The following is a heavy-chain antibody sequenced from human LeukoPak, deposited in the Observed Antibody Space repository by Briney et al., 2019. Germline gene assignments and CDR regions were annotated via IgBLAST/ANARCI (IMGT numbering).Heavy chain of an antibody. D-gene: IGHD3-22*01. CDR2: ISYDGSNK. J-gene: IGHJ3*02. Sequence: GGSLRPSCAASGFTFSSYGMHWVRQAPGKGLEWVAVISYDGSNKYYADSVKGRFTISRDNSKNTLYLQMNSLRAEDTAVYYCAKEGVVVVITTGAFDIWGQGTMVTVSS. CDR3: AKEGVVVVITTGAFDI. CDR1: GFTFSSYG. V-gene: IGHV3-30*18.